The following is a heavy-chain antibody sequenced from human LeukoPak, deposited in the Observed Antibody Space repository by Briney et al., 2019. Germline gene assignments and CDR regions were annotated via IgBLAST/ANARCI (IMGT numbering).Heavy chain of an antibody. CDR2: MNPNSGNT. Sequence: ASVTVSCKASGYTFTSYDINWVRQGSGQGLEWMGCMNPNSGNTGFAQKFQGRVTMTRNTSISTAYMELTSLRSEDTGMYYCARDPLRGAAGSYLLDYWGQGTLVTVSS. CDR1: GYTFTSYD. CDR3: ARDPLRGAAGSYLLDY. D-gene: IGHD3-10*01. J-gene: IGHJ4*02. V-gene: IGHV1-8*01.